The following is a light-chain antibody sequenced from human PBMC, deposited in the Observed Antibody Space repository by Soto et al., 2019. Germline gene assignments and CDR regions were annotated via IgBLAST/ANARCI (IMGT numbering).Light chain of an antibody. V-gene: IGLV4-69*01. CDR2: LNSDGIH. J-gene: IGLJ2*01. Sequence: QSVLTQSPSASASLGASVKLTCTLSSGHSSYAIAWHQQQPEKGPRYLMKLNSDGIHSKGDGIPDRFSGSSSGAERYLTISSLQSEDEADSYCPIWGTGIVVFGGGTKLTV. CDR3: PIWGTGIVV. CDR1: SGHSSYA.